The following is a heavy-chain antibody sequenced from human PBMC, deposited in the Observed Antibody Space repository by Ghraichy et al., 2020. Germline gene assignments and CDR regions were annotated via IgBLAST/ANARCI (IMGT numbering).Heavy chain of an antibody. CDR3: AREGRFPTHYYYYGMDV. Sequence: GGSLRLSCAASGFTVSSNYMSWVRQAPGKGLEWVSVIYSGGSTYYADSVKGRFTISRDNSKNTLYLQMNSLRAEDTAVYYCAREGRFPTHYYYYGMDVWGQGTTVTVS. CDR2: IYSGGST. CDR1: GFTVSSNY. J-gene: IGHJ6*02. V-gene: IGHV3-53*01. D-gene: IGHD3-10*01.